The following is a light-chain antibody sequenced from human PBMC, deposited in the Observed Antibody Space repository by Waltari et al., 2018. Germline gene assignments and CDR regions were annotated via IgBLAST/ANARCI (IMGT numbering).Light chain of an antibody. Sequence: QSALTQPASVSGSPGQSITIPCTDTSRDLGLYNLVSWYQQHPDKAPKLLVYEVIERPSGVSNRFSGSKSGNTASLTISGLQAEDEADYYCCSYVGRNIWVFGGGTKVTVL. CDR1: SRDLGLYNL. J-gene: IGLJ3*02. V-gene: IGLV2-23*02. CDR3: CSYVGRNIWV. CDR2: EVI.